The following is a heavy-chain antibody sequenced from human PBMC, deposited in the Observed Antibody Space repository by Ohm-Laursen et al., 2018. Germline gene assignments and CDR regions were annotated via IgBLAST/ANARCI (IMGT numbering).Heavy chain of an antibody. J-gene: IGHJ3*02. V-gene: IGHV4-59*07. CDR3: GASSYDILTGYLPRGAFDI. CDR2: IYYSGSI. CDR1: GGSISSYY. Sequence: SDTLSLTCSVSGGSISSYYWSWIRQPPGKGLEWIGYIYYSGSINYNPSLKSRVTISVDTSKNQFSLKLSSVTAADTAVYYCGASSYDILTGYLPRGAFDIWGQGTMVTVSS. D-gene: IGHD3-9*01.